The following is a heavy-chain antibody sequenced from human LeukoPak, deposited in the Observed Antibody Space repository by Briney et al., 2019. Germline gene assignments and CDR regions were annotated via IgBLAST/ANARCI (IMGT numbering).Heavy chain of an antibody. Sequence: PGGSLRLSCAASGFTFIDYDMHWVRQALGKGLEGVSAICIRGDTHYSGSVKGRFTISRENAESSLYLQMNSLRAEDTAVYYCARGGIQVSGIDEFDYWGQGTLVTVSS. V-gene: IGHV3-13*01. CDR2: ICIRGDT. CDR1: GFTFIDYD. J-gene: IGHJ4*02. CDR3: ARGGIQVSGIDEFDY. D-gene: IGHD6-19*01.